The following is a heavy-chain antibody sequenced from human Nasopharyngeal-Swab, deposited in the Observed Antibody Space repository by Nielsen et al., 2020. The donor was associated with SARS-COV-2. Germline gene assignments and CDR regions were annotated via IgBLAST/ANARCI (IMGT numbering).Heavy chain of an antibody. CDR3: ARGRLRYFDWYGLDY. V-gene: IGHV4-34*01. D-gene: IGHD3-9*01. J-gene: IGHJ4*02. CDR2: INHSGST. CDR1: GGSFSGYY. Sequence: GSLRLSCAVYGGSFSGYYWSWIRQPPGKGLEWIGEINHSGSTNYNPSLKSRVTISVDTSKNQFSLKLSSVTAADTAVYYCARGRLRYFDWYGLDYWGQGTLVTVSS.